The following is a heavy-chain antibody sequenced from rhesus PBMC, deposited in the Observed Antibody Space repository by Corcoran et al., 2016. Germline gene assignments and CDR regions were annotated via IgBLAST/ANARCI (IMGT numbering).Heavy chain of an antibody. Sequence: EVQLVESGGGLVQPGGSLRLSCAASGFTFSSSGMSWVRQAPGKGLVWVSYICNGGGSTYYADTVKGRFTICRDNSKNTLSLQMNSLRAEDTAVYYCAKDPDGSSYVLGYFDYWGQGVLVTVSS. D-gene: IGHD4-29*01. CDR2: ICNGGGST. J-gene: IGHJ4*01. V-gene: IGHV3S5*01. CDR3: AKDPDGSSYVLGYFDY. CDR1: GFTFSSSG.